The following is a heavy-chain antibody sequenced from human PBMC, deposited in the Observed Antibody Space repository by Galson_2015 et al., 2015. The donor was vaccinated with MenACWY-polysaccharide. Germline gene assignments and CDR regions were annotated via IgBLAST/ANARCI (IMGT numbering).Heavy chain of an antibody. CDR2: IKQDGSVT. J-gene: IGHJ4*01. CDR1: GFIFSNYW. V-gene: IGHV3-7*01. CDR3: AKGGDWEKSGDYYRLLDY. D-gene: IGHD3-3*01. Sequence: SLRLSCAASGFIFSNYWMNWVRQAPGKGLEWVADIKQDGSVTHYVDSVKGRFTISRDNAKNTLCLQMISLRADDTAVCYCAKGGDWEKSGDYYRLLDYWGQGTLVAVSS.